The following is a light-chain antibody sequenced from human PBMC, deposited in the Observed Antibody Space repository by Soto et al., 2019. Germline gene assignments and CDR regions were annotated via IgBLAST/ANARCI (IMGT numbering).Light chain of an antibody. J-gene: IGKJ5*01. CDR2: GAS. Sequence: DIQMTQSPSSLSASVGDRVTITCRASQTIGRYLRWYQQKPGKAPQLLIYGASDLQRGVPSRFRGSGSGTDFTLTITSLQPEDFATYYCQQSYGTPITFGQGTRLEIK. V-gene: IGKV1-39*01. CDR3: QQSYGTPIT. CDR1: QTIGRY.